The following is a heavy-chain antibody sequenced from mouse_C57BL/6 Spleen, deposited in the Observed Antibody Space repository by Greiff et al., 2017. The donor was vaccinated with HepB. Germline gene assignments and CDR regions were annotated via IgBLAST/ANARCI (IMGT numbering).Heavy chain of an antibody. Sequence: QVQLKQSGPELVKPGASVKISCKASGYAFSSSWMNWVKQRPGKGLEWIGRIYPGDGDTNYNGKFKGKATLTADKSSSTAYMQLSSLTSEDSAVYFCARGGSYYGSSWDFDYWGQGTTLTVSS. CDR3: ARGGSYYGSSWDFDY. D-gene: IGHD1-1*01. J-gene: IGHJ2*01. CDR1: GYAFSSSW. CDR2: IYPGDGDT. V-gene: IGHV1-82*01.